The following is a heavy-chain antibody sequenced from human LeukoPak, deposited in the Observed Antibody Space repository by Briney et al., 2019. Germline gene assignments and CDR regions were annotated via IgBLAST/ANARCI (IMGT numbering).Heavy chain of an antibody. Sequence: NSGGSLRLSCAASGFIFSDYYMSWIRQAPGKGLEWVSYISSSGSTIYYTDSVKGRFTISRDNAKNSLYLQMNSLRDDDMALYYCARGNSGSYSQDWFDPWGQGTLVTVSS. V-gene: IGHV3-11*01. D-gene: IGHD1-26*01. J-gene: IGHJ5*02. CDR1: GFIFSDYY. CDR2: ISSSGSTI. CDR3: ARGNSGSYSQDWFDP.